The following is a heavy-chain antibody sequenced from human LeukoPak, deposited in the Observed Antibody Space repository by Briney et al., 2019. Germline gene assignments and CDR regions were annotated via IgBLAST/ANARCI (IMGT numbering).Heavy chain of an antibody. CDR3: ARELITMIVDDRYFDL. Sequence: SETLSLTCAVYGGSFSGYYWNWLRQPPGKGLEWIGEINHSGSTNYNPSLKSRVTISVDTSKNQFSLKLSSVTAADTAVYYCARELITMIVDDRYFDLWGRGTLVTVSS. V-gene: IGHV4-34*01. CDR2: INHSGST. CDR1: GGSFSGYY. J-gene: IGHJ2*01. D-gene: IGHD3-22*01.